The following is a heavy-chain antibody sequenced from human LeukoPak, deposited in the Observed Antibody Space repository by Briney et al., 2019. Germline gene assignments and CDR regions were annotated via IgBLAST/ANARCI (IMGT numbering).Heavy chain of an antibody. V-gene: IGHV4-59*12. Sequence: SETLSLTCTVSGGSISSYYWSWLRQPPGKGLEWIGSIYYSGSTYYNPSLKSRVTISVDTSKNQFSLKLSSVTAADTAVYYCARSSGYGGGYYYYMDVWGKGTTVTVSS. CDR2: IYYSGST. CDR3: ARSSGYGGGYYYYMDV. D-gene: IGHD5-12*01. CDR1: GGSISSYY. J-gene: IGHJ6*03.